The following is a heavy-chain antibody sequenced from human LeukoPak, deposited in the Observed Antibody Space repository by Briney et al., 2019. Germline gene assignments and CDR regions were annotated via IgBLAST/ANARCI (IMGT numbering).Heavy chain of an antibody. Sequence: TPSETLSLTCTVSGGSISSGSYCWSWTRQPAGKGLEWIGQIYSGGSTNYDPSLESRITISVDTSKNQFSLKLSSVTAADTAVYYCARVRLRSGWHGQRGVGQRFDYWGQGTLVTVSS. V-gene: IGHV4-61*09. CDR2: IYSGGST. J-gene: IGHJ4*02. D-gene: IGHD6-19*01. CDR1: GGSISSGSYC. CDR3: ARVRLRSGWHGQRGVGQRFDY.